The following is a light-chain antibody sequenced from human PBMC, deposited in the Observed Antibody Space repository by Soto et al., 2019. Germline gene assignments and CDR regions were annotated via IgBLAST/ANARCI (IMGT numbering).Light chain of an antibody. CDR1: ESIDNW. CDR2: AAS. CDR3: QQYHTDWT. Sequence: MTQSPATLSASVGDTVTITCRASESIDNWLAWYQQKPGKAPKLLIFAASTLVRGVPSRFSGRGSGTEFTLTISSLQADDYATFYCQQYHTDWTFGQGTKVDIK. V-gene: IGKV1-5*01. J-gene: IGKJ1*01.